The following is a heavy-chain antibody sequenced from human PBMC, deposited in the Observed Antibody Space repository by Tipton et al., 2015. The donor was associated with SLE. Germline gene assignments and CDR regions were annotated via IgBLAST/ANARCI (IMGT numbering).Heavy chain of an antibody. D-gene: IGHD2-21*01. CDR1: GGSFSGYY. CDR3: ARDVVGPSDY. V-gene: IGHV4-34*09. Sequence: TLSLTCAVYGGSFSGYYWSWIRQPPGKGLEWIGSIYYSGSTYYNPSLKSRVTISVDTSKNQFSLKLSSVTAADTAVYYCARDVVGPSDYWGQGTLVTVSS. CDR2: IYYSGST. J-gene: IGHJ4*02.